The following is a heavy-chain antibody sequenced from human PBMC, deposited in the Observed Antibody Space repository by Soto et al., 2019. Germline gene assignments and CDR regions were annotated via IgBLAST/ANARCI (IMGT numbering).Heavy chain of an antibody. CDR3: ARDTEATSGGIDS. J-gene: IGHJ4*02. CDR2: IYYTGGT. D-gene: IGHD2-15*01. V-gene: IGHV4-31*03. CDR1: GASIRSGDYY. Sequence: QVQLRESGPGLVRPSQTLSLTCTVSGASIRSGDYYWSWVRQRPGKGLEWIGDIYYTGGTKNNPSLKSRLTISMDTSKNQFSLKLNSVTAADTAIYYCARDTEATSGGIDSWGQGILVTVSS.